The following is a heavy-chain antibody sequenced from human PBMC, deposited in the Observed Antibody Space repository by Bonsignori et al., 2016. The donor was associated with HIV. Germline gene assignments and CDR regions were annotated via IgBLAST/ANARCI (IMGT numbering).Heavy chain of an antibody. CDR2: ISAYNGNT. CDR3: ARGSGEPRGFLGDY. J-gene: IGHJ4*02. D-gene: IGHD2/OR15-2a*01. V-gene: IGHV1-18*01. Sequence: WVRQAPGQGLEWMGWISAYNGNTNYAQKLQGRVTMTTDTSTSTAYMELRSLRSDDTAVYYCARGSGEPRGFLGDYWSQGTLVTVSS.